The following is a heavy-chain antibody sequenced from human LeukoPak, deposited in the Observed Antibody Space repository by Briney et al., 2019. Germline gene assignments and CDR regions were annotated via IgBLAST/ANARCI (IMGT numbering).Heavy chain of an antibody. CDR2: INSDGSGA. D-gene: IGHD6-13*01. CDR3: ARGTSTAPGIDY. Sequence: PGGSLRLSCAASGFAFSTYWMFWVRHAPGKGLVWVAQINSDGSGATYGDSAKGRSSISRDNAKNTLFLYMSGLRAEDTAVYYCARGTSTAPGIDYWGQGTLVAVSS. CDR1: GFAFSTYW. V-gene: IGHV3-74*01. J-gene: IGHJ4*02.